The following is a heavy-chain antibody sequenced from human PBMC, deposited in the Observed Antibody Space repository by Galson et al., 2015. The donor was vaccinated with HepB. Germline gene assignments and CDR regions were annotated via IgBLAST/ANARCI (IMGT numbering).Heavy chain of an antibody. CDR1: GFTFRSYG. CDR2: IWYDGRNK. J-gene: IGHJ3*02. Sequence: SLRLSCAASGFTFRSYGMHWVRQAPGKGLEWVANIWYDGRNKNYADSVKGRFTISRDNSKNTLYLQMNSLRAEDTAVYYCARQTTVTTIRQGAFDIWGQGTMVTVSS. CDR3: ARQTTVTTIRQGAFDI. V-gene: IGHV3-33*01. D-gene: IGHD4-17*01.